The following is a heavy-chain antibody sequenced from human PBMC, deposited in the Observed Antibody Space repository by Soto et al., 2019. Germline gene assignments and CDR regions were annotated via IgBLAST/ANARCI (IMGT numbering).Heavy chain of an antibody. CDR2: INGDSDDT. CDR3: ARRPTSYGMHV. CDR1: GYTFSGHS. V-gene: IGHV1-3*01. D-gene: IGHD6-6*01. Sequence: ASVKVSCKPSGYTFSGHSMHWVRQAPGQRPERMGCINGDSDDTRYSQTFQDRVTMTRNTSISTAYMELSSLRSEDTAVYYCARRPTSYGMHVRGQATTLTGS. J-gene: IGHJ6*02.